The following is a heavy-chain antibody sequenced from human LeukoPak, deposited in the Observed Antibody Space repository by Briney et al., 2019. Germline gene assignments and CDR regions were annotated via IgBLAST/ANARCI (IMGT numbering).Heavy chain of an antibody. J-gene: IGHJ6*02. D-gene: IGHD6-19*01. V-gene: IGHV3-74*01. CDR1: GFPFSIYW. Sequence: GGSLRLSCAPSGFPFSIYWVHWVPHAPGRGVVWVSCINSDGSSPSYADSVKGRFTLSKDNAKNTVYLQMNSLRAEDTAVYYCARWGSSGWYPMDVWGQGTTVTVSS. CDR2: INSDGSSP. CDR3: ARWGSSGWYPMDV.